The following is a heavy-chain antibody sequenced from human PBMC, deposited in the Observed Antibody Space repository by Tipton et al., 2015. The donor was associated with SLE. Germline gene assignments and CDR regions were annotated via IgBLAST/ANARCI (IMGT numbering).Heavy chain of an antibody. V-gene: IGHV4-39*07. CDR2: IYHSGTT. J-gene: IGHJ2*01. Sequence: TLSLTCSVSGGSISSSDYYWGWIRQPPGKGLEWIGSIYHSGTTHSNPSLRSRVTISIDTSKKQFSLRLTSVTAADTAVYFCARQRGYYDGTPFPPWNFDLWGRGTQVTVSS. D-gene: IGHD3-16*01. CDR3: ARQRGYYDGTPFPPWNFDL. CDR1: GGSISSSDYY.